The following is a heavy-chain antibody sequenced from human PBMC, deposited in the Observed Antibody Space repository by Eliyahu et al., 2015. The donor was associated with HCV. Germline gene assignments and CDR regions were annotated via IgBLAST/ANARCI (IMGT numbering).Heavy chain of an antibody. CDR1: GYY. CDR3: ARDIRSGIVGATMYYFDY. D-gene: IGHD1-26*01. Sequence: GYYWSWIRQHPGKGLEWIGYIYYSGSTYYNPSLKSRVTISVDTSKNQFSLKLSSVTAADTAVYYCARDIRSGIVGATMYYFDYWGQGTLVTVSS. V-gene: IGHV4-31*02. J-gene: IGHJ4*02. CDR2: IYYSGST.